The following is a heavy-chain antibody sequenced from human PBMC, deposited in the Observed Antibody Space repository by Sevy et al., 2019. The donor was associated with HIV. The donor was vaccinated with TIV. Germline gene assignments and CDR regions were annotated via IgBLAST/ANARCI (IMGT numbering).Heavy chain of an antibody. CDR2: ISKDGRND. J-gene: IGHJ4*02. CDR1: GFNFSPYA. Sequence: GGSLRLSCAASGFNFSPYAMHWVRQAPGKGLEWVAVISKDGRNDNYADSVKGRFTISRDNAESALYLQMHGLRAEDAATYFCARRYFDLWGQGTVVTVSS. CDR3: ARRYFDL. V-gene: IGHV3-30*03.